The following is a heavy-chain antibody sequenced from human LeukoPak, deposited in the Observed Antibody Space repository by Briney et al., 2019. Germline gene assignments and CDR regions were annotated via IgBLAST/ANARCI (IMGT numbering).Heavy chain of an antibody. CDR1: GFTFSSYD. V-gene: IGHV3-30*02. Sequence: GGSLRLSCAASGFTFSSYDMHWVRQAPGKGLVWVAFIRYDGSNKYYADSVKGRFTISRDNPKNTVYLQMNSLRDEDTAVYYCAKDGAGRHYFDYWGQGTLVTVSS. J-gene: IGHJ4*02. D-gene: IGHD3-16*01. CDR2: IRYDGSNK. CDR3: AKDGAGRHYFDY.